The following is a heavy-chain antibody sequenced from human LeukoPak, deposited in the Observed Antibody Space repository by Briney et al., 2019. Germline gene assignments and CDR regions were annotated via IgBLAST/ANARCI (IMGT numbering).Heavy chain of an antibody. Sequence: PSETLSLTCTVSGGSISSSSYYWTWLRQPPGKGLEWIGYIYYSGTTYYNPSLKSRVTISVDASKNQFSLNLSSVGAADTAVYYCARAGGYSGYASNWGQGTLVTVSS. CDR2: IYYSGTT. D-gene: IGHD5-12*01. CDR1: GGSISSSSYY. J-gene: IGHJ4*02. V-gene: IGHV4-61*01. CDR3: ARAGGYSGYASN.